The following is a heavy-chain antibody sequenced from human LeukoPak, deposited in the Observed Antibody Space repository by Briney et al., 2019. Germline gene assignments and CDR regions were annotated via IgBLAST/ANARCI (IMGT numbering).Heavy chain of an antibody. CDR2: ISSSGSTM. D-gene: IGHD2-2*01. Sequence: GGSLRLSCAASGFTFSDYYMSWIRQAPGKGLEWVSYISSSGSTMYYADSVKGRFTISRDNAKNSLYLQMNSLRAEDTAVYYCARRRVNQLHDAFDIWGQGTMVTVSS. V-gene: IGHV3-11*01. CDR1: GFTFSDYY. CDR3: ARRRVNQLHDAFDI. J-gene: IGHJ3*02.